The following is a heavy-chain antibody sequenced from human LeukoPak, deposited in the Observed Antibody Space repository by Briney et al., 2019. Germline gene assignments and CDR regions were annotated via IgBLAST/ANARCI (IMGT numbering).Heavy chain of an antibody. J-gene: IGHJ6*03. CDR2: FSGSGGST. V-gene: IGHV3-23*01. D-gene: IGHD3-22*01. Sequence: GGSLRLSCAASGFTFSSYAMSWVRQAPGKGLECISGFSGSGGSTYYADSVKGRFTISRDNSKNTLYLQMNSLRAEDTAVYYCARDYYDSSYYYYMDVWGKGTTVTISS. CDR3: ARDYYDSSYYYYMDV. CDR1: GFTFSSYA.